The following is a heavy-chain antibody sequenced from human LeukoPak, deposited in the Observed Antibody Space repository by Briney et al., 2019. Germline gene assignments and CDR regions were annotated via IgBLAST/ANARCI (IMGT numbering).Heavy chain of an antibody. CDR1: GYTFTGYY. V-gene: IGHV1-2*06. CDR3: ARGAITMVRGVISWFDP. J-gene: IGHJ5*02. CDR2: INPNSGGT. Sequence: ASVKVSCKASGYTFTGYYMHWVRQAPGQGLERMGRINPNSGGTNYAQKFQGRVTMTRDTSISTAYMELSRLRSDDTAVYYCARGAITMVRGVISWFDPWGQGTLVTVSS. D-gene: IGHD3-10*01.